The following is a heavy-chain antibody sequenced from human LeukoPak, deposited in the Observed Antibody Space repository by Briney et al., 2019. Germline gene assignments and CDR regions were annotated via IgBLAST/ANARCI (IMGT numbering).Heavy chain of an antibody. D-gene: IGHD1-26*01. CDR1: GGTFSSYA. CDR2: IIPILGIA. CDR3: ARGSGSRGYYFDY. Sequence: PVKVSCKASGGTFSSYAISWVRQAPGQGLEWMGRIIPILGIANYAQKFQGRVTITADKSTSTAYMELSSLRSEDTAVYYCARGSGSRGYYFDYWGQGTLVTVSS. V-gene: IGHV1-69*04. J-gene: IGHJ4*02.